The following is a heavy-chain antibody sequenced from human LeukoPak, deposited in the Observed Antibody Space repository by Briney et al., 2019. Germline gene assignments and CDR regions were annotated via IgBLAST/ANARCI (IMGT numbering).Heavy chain of an antibody. D-gene: IGHD2-2*01. CDR2: INGDGTSK. V-gene: IGHV3-74*01. CDR1: RFTFSSYW. CDR3: ARGCRSTSCSIDY. J-gene: IGHJ4*02. Sequence: GGSLRLSCAASRFTFSSYWMHWVRQVPGKGLLWVARINGDGTSKTYADSVKGRFTISRDSAKNTLYLQMNSLRAEDTAVYYCARGCRSTSCSIDYWGQGTLVTVSS.